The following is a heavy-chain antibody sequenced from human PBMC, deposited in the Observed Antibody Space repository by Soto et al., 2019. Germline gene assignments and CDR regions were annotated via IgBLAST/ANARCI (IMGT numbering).Heavy chain of an antibody. CDR3: VRGNPLNAY. D-gene: IGHD1-1*01. CDR2: INGDGSIT. V-gene: IGHV3-74*01. CDR1: GFTFNIYW. J-gene: IGHJ4*02. Sequence: DVELVESGGGLVQPGGSLRLSCVTSGFTFNIYWMHWIRQVPGQGLVWVSRINGDGSITTYADSVVGRFTISRDNTKKTLYLEMNSLRAEDTAFYYCVRGNPLNAYWGQGTLVPVSS.